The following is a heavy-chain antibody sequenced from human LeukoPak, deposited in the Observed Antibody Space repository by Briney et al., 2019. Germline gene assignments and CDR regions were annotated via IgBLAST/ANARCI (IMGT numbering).Heavy chain of an antibody. D-gene: IGHD3-10*01. V-gene: IGHV4-34*01. J-gene: IGHJ6*03. CDR1: GGSFSGYY. CDR3: ARGRRDHYYGSGSYGPYYYYMDV. Sequence: SETLSLTCAVYGGSFSGYYWSWIRQPPGKGLEWIGEINHSGSTNYNPSLKSRVTISVDTSKNQFSLKLSSVTAADTAVYYCARGRRDHYYGSGSYGPYYYYMDVWGKGTTVTVSS. CDR2: INHSGST.